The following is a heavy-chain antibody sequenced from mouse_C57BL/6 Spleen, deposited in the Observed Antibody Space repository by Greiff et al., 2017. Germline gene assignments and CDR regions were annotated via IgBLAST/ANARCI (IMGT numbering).Heavy chain of an antibody. CDR3: ARRGDSSGYSSYAMDY. D-gene: IGHD3-2*02. CDR2: IYPGDGDT. Sequence: QVQLQQSGAELVKPGASVKISCKASGYAFSSYWMNWVKQRPGKGLEGIGQIYPGDGDTNYNGKFKGKATLTADKSSSTAYMQLSRLTSEDSAVYFCARRGDSSGYSSYAMDYWGQGTSVTVSS. V-gene: IGHV1-80*01. CDR1: GYAFSSYW. J-gene: IGHJ4*01.